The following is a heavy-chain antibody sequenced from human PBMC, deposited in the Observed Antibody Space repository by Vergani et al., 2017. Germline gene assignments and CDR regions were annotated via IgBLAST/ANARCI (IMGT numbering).Heavy chain of an antibody. CDR3: ARGVINWGGRRDLGYFQH. V-gene: IGHV4-34*01. CDR2: INHSGST. J-gene: IGHJ1*01. D-gene: IGHD7-27*01. CDR1: GFTFDDYA. Sequence: VQLVESGGGLIQPGGSLRLSCAASGFTFDDYAMSWFRQAPGKGLEWVGEINHSGSTNYNPSLKSRVTIAVDTSKNQFSLKLSSVTAADTAVYYCARGVINWGGRRDLGYFQHWGQGTLVTVSS.